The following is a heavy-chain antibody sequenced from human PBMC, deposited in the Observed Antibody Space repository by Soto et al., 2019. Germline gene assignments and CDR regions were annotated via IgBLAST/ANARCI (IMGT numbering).Heavy chain of an antibody. Sequence: GASVKVSCKASGYTFSTQGIIWVRQAPGHGLEWMGGIIPISGTTYYTRKFQGRVTITADEPTSAAFMELSSLKSEDTAVFYCARGYCSGGNCYSGMDVWGQGTMVTVSS. V-gene: IGHV1-69*13. CDR1: GYTFSTQG. CDR3: ARGYCSGGNCYSGMDV. J-gene: IGHJ6*02. D-gene: IGHD2-15*01. CDR2: IIPISGTT.